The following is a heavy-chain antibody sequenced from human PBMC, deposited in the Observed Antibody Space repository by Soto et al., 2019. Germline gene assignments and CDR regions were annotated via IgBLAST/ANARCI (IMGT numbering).Heavy chain of an antibody. V-gene: IGHV4-34*01. J-gene: IGHJ6*03. CDR1: GGSFSGYY. CDR3: PRVPLYHYYYYYMDV. D-gene: IGHD3-16*01. Sequence: QVQLQQWGAGLLKPSETLSLTCAVYGGSFSGYYWSWIRQPPGKGLEWIGEINHSGSTNYNPSLKSRVTISVDSSKNQFSLKLSSVTATDTAVYYCPRVPLYHYYYYYMDVWGIGNTVTDSS. CDR2: INHSGST.